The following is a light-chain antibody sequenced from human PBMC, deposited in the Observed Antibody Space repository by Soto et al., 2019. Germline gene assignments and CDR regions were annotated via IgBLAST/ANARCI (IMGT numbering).Light chain of an antibody. Sequence: DIQMTQSPSSLSASVGDRVTITCQASQDISNYLNWYQQKPGKAPKLLMYDASNLETGVPSRFSGSGSGTDFTFTISSLQPEDIATYDCQQYDNLPPYTFGQGTKLEIK. J-gene: IGKJ2*01. V-gene: IGKV1-33*01. CDR1: QDISNY. CDR2: DAS. CDR3: QQYDNLPPYT.